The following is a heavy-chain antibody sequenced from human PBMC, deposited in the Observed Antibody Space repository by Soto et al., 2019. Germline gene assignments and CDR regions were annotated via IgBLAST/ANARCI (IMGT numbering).Heavy chain of an antibody. J-gene: IGHJ6*02. CDR1: GYTFTSYA. V-gene: IGHV1-3*01. D-gene: IGHD2-2*01. CDR2: INAGNGNT. CDR3: ARDLPIVVVSAAPPGMDV. Sequence: ASVKVSCKASGYTFTSYAMHWVRQAPGQRLEWMGWINAGNGNTKYSQKFQGRVTITRDTSASTAYMELSSLRSEDTAVYYCARDLPIVVVSAAPPGMDVWGQGTTVTVSS.